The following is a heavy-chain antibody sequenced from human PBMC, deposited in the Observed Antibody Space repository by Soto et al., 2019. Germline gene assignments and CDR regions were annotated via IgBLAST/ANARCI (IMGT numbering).Heavy chain of an antibody. D-gene: IGHD3-16*01. CDR3: ARDPTYSYAYNWFGP. Sequence: SETLSLTXAVYGGSFSGYYWSWIRQPAGKGLEWIGHIYTSGRSNSNPSLKGRATMSVDTSKNQISLMLTSVTAADTAVYYCARDPTYSYAYNWFGPWGQGTLVTVSS. V-gene: IGHV4-4*07. CDR2: IYTSGRS. J-gene: IGHJ5*02. CDR1: GGSFSGYY.